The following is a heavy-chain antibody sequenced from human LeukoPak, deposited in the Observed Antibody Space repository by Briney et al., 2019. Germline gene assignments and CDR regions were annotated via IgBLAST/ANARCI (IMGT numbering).Heavy chain of an antibody. Sequence: SETLSLTCTVSGGSISSYYWSWIRQAPGKGLERIGYISYSGTTDYNPSLKSRVTIAVDTSKNQISLKVTSVTAADTAVYYCARGGEPFDYWGQGTLVTVSS. CDR2: ISYSGTT. CDR1: GGSISSYY. CDR3: ARGGEPFDY. V-gene: IGHV4-59*12. D-gene: IGHD1-26*01. J-gene: IGHJ4*02.